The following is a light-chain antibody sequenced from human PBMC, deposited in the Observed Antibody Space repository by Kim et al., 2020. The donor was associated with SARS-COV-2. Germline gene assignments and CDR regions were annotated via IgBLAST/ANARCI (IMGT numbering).Light chain of an antibody. J-gene: IGLJ2*01. CDR1: SDDVGSYNL. V-gene: IGLV2-23*02. Sequence: QSITISCTGTSDDVGSYNLVSWYQQHPGQAPKLMMYEVSRRPSGVSNRFSGSKSGNTASLTISGLQAEDEADYYCCSYAGSSTFVVFGGGTQLTVL. CDR2: EVS. CDR3: CSYAGSSTFVV.